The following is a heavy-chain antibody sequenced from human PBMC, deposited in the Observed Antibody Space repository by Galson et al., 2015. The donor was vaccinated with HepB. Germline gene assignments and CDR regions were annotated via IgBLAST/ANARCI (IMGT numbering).Heavy chain of an antibody. CDR1: GGSISSSSYY. CDR2: IYYSGSS. D-gene: IGHD5-24*01. Sequence: ETLSLTCTVSGGSISSSSYYWGWIRQPPGEGLEWIGYIYYSGSSNYNPSLKSRVTISLDTSKNQFSLKLNSVTDADTAVYFCASGVTGSYNYYFDYWGQGVPVSVSS. J-gene: IGHJ4*02. V-gene: IGHV4-61*05. CDR3: ASGVTGSYNYYFDY.